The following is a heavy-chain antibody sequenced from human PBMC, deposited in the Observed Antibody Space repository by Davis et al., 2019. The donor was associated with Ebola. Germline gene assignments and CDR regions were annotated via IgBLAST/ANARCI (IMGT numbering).Heavy chain of an antibody. V-gene: IGHV3-21*01. CDR1: GFTFRTYS. J-gene: IGHJ5*02. CDR3: VRDAGRLLLSGRFDP. CDR2: ISSTGSYI. D-gene: IGHD2/OR15-2a*01. Sequence: GESLKISCAASGFTFRTYSMNWVRQAPGKGLEWVSSISSTGSYIYYADSVKGRFTISRDNTRNSLYLQMNSLRAEDTAVYYCVRDAGRLLLSGRFDPWGQGTLVTVSS.